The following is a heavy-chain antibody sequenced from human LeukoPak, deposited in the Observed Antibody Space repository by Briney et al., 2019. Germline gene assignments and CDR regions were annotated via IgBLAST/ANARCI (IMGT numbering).Heavy chain of an antibody. CDR1: GGSFSGYY. CDR3: ARGPGIAAIYFDY. Sequence: PSETLSLTCAVYGGSFSGYYWSWIRQPPGKGLEWIGEINHSGSTNYNPSLKSRVTISVDTSKNQFSLKLSSVTAADTAVYYCARGPGIAAIYFDYWGQGTLVTVSS. D-gene: IGHD6-13*01. CDR2: INHSGST. J-gene: IGHJ4*02. V-gene: IGHV4-34*01.